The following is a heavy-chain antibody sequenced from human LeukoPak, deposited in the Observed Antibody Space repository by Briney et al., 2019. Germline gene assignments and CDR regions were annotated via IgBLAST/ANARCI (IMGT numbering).Heavy chain of an antibody. Sequence: GGSLRLSCAASGFTFSRYWMTWVRQAPGKGLEWVANIKEDGRARNYVDSVKGRFTISRDNSKNTVFLQMNSLRPEDTAVYFCARDWGSSGWYNWFDPWGQGTLVTVSS. D-gene: IGHD6-19*01. CDR1: GFTFSRYW. CDR2: IKEDGRAR. CDR3: ARDWGSSGWYNWFDP. V-gene: IGHV3-7*01. J-gene: IGHJ5*02.